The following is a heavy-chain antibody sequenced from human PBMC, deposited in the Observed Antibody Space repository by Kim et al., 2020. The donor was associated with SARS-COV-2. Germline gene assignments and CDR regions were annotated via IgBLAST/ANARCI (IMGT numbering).Heavy chain of an antibody. V-gene: IGHV1-18*01. CDR2: ISAYNGNT. J-gene: IGHJ5*02. CDR1: GYTFTSYG. D-gene: IGHD3-10*01. Sequence: ASVKVSCKASGYTFTSYGISWVRQAPGQGLEWMGWISAYNGNTNYAQKLQGRVTMTTDTSTSTAYMELRSLRSDDTAVYYCARSPVLLWFGDRRFWFDPWGQGTLVTVSS. CDR3: ARSPVLLWFGDRRFWFDP.